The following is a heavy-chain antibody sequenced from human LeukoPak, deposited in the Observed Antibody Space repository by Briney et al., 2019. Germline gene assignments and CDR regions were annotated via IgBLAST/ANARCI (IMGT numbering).Heavy chain of an antibody. D-gene: IGHD4-23*01. V-gene: IGHV4-31*03. CDR3: ARDYGGNSEYFQH. CDR1: GGSISSGGYY. CDR2: IYYSGST. Sequence: PSETLSLTCTVSGGSISSGGYYWSWIRQHPGKGLEWIGYIYYSGSTYYNPSLKSRVTISVDTSKNQFSQKLSSVTAADTAVYYCARDYGGNSEYFQHWGQGTLVTVSS. J-gene: IGHJ1*01.